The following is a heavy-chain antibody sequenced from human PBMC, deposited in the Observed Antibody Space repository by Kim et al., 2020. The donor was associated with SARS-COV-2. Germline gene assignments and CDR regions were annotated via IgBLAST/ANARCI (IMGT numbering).Heavy chain of an antibody. CDR2: ISYDGSNK. CDR3: ARGGGYNGPFDY. Sequence: GGSLRLSCAASGFTFSSYAMHWVRQAPGKGLEWVAVISYDGSNKYSADSVKGRFTISRDNSKNTLYLQMNSLRAEDTAVYYCARGGGYNGPFDYWGQGTLVTVSS. CDR1: GFTFSSYA. J-gene: IGHJ4*02. V-gene: IGHV3-30*04. D-gene: IGHD5-12*01.